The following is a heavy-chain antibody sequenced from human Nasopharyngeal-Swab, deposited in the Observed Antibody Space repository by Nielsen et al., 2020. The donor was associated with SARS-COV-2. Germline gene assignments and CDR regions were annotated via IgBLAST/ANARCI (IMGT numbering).Heavy chain of an antibody. V-gene: IGHV1-46*01. J-gene: IGHJ3*02. D-gene: IGHD3-10*01. Sequence: WVRQAPGQGLERMGIINPSGGSTSYAQKFQGRVTMTRDTSTSTVYMELSSLRSEDTAVYYCARGRITMVRGVRSFRAFDIWGQGTMVTVSS. CDR3: ARGRITMVRGVRSFRAFDI. CDR2: INPSGGST.